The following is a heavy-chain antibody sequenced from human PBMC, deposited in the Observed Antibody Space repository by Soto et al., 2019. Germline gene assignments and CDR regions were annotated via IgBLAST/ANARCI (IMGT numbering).Heavy chain of an antibody. D-gene: IGHD3-22*01. CDR3: ASDPFYDSSGYHSLHFDY. V-gene: IGHV1-3*01. CDR2: INAGTGNR. CDR1: GYTLAYFA. J-gene: IGHJ4*02. Sequence: ASVKVSCKVSGYTLAYFAVHWVRQAPGQRLEWMGWINAGTGNRKYSQQLQDRVTITRDTSASTTYMELSSLVSEDTAVYYCASDPFYDSSGYHSLHFDYWGQGTLVTVSS.